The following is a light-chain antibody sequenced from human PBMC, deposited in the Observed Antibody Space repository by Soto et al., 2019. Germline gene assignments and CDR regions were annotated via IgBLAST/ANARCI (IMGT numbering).Light chain of an antibody. J-gene: IGKJ1*01. V-gene: IGKV1-5*01. CDR3: QQYNSHWT. Sequence: QMTQSPPTLSASVGGRITITCWASENISRRLAWYQQKPGSAPKVLIYDASSLESGVPLRFSGSGSGTEFTLTISSLQPDDSATYYCQQYNSHWTFGQGTKVEIK. CDR1: ENISRR. CDR2: DAS.